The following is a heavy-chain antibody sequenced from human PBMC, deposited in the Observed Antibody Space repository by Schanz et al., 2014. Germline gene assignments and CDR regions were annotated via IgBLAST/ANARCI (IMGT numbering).Heavy chain of an antibody. V-gene: IGHV3-30-3*01. CDR3: ARDLVSYHDFWSGQETGDRAFDL. D-gene: IGHD3-3*01. J-gene: IGHJ3*01. Sequence: VHLLESGGGAVQPGRSLRLSCAASGFTFSSYAVDWIRQAPGQGLEWVSFISYDGSLKSYLDSVKGRFTISRDNSKNTLFLEMNSLRVEDTAVYYCARDLVSYHDFWSGQETGDRAFDLWGQGPMVTVSP. CDR1: GFTFSSYA. CDR2: ISYDGSLK.